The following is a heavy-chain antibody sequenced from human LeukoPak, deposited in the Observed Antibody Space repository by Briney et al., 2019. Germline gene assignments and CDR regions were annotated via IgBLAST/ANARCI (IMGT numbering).Heavy chain of an antibody. Sequence: SETLSLTCTVSGVSISSYYWSWIRQPAGKGLEWIGRIHTSGSTNYNPSLKSRVTMSVDTSKNQFSLKLSSVTAADTAVYYCARDQYYYDSSGYLTFDYWGQGTLVTVSS. CDR3: ARDQYYYDSSGYLTFDY. D-gene: IGHD3-22*01. V-gene: IGHV4-4*07. CDR1: GVSISSYY. J-gene: IGHJ4*02. CDR2: IHTSGST.